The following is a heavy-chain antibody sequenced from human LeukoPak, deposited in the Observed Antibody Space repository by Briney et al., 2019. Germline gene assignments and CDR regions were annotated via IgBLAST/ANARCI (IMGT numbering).Heavy chain of an antibody. D-gene: IGHD6-13*01. V-gene: IGHV3-15*01. CDR2: IKSKTDGGTT. J-gene: IGHJ6*03. CDR3: TTLGGSYYYYYYMDV. CDR1: GFTFTTYW. Sequence: GGSLRLSCAASGFTFTTYWRTWVRQAPGKGLEWVGRIKSKTDGGTTDYAAPVKGRFTISRDDSKNTLYLQMNSLKTEDTAVYYCTTLGGSYYYYYYMDVWGKGTTVTVSS.